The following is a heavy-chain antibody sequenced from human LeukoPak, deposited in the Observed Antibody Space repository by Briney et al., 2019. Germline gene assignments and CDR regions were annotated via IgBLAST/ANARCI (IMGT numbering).Heavy chain of an antibody. V-gene: IGHV3-74*01. CDR2: INTDGRST. Sequence: PGGSLRLSCAASGFTFSSYGMHWVRQAPGKGLVWVSSINTDGRSTSYADSVKGRFTISRDNAKKMLYLQMNSLRAEDTAVYYCVREGKYVYSNNNWFDPWGQGTLVTVSS. CDR3: VREGKYVYSNNNWFDP. D-gene: IGHD4-11*01. J-gene: IGHJ5*02. CDR1: GFTFSSYG.